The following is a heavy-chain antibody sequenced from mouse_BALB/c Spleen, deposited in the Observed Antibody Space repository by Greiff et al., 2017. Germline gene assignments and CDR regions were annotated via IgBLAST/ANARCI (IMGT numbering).Heavy chain of an antibody. CDR1: GYSITSGYY. V-gene: IGHV3-6*02. Sequence: ESGPGLVKPSQSLSLTCSVTGYSITSGYYWNWIRQFPGNKLEWMGYISYDGSNNYNPSLKNRISITRDTSKNQFFLKLNSVTTEDTATYYCATMITTGFAYWGQGTLVTVSA. CDR3: ATMITTGFAY. J-gene: IGHJ3*01. D-gene: IGHD2-4*01. CDR2: ISYDGSN.